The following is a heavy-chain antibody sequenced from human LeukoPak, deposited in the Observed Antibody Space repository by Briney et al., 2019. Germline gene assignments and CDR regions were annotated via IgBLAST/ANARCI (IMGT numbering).Heavy chain of an antibody. D-gene: IGHD5-12*01. CDR1: GGSISTYY. V-gene: IGHV4-59*01. J-gene: IGHJ2*01. CDR3: ASRGGYDSWYFDL. Sequence: SETLSLTCTVSGGSISTYYWSWIRQPPGKGLEWIGYIYYSGSTNYNPSLKSRVTISVDTSKNQFSLKLSSVTAADTAVYYCASRGGYDSWYFDLWGRGTLVTVSS. CDR2: IYYSGST.